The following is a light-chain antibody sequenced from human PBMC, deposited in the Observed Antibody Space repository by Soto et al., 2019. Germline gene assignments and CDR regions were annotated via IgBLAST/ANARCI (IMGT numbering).Light chain of an antibody. CDR1: SSDIGTYNL. CDR2: EAT. V-gene: IGLV2-23*01. Sequence: QSALTQPASVSGSPGQSITISCTGTSSDIGTYNLVSWYQQHPGKAPKLIIYEATKRPSGVSNRFSGSKSGNTASLTICGLQTGDGGNYYGCSYAGGSPLGFGGGTRLPFL. J-gene: IGLJ3*02. CDR3: CSYAGGSPLG.